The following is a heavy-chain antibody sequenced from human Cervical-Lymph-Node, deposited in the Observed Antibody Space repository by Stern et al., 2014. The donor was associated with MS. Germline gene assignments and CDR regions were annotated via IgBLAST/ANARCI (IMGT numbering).Heavy chain of an antibody. D-gene: IGHD4-23*01. CDR3: ARAYAGNRNFDY. CDR1: GFTFSSYW. J-gene: IGHJ4*02. CDR2: INYEGSSI. V-gene: IGHV3-74*02. Sequence: EVQLVESGGGLVQPGGSLRISWAASGFTFSSYWMHWVRQAPGKGLVWVSRINYEGSSIAYADSVKGRFNISRDNAKNMLYLQMSSLGAEDTAVYHCARAYAGNRNFDYWGQGALVTVSS.